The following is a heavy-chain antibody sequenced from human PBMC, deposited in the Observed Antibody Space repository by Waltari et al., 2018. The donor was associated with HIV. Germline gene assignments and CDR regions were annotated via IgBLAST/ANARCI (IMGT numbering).Heavy chain of an antibody. J-gene: IGHJ4*02. CDR1: GGSLSSGIYY. Sequence: QVQLQESGPGLVRPSEALSLTCTVSGGSLSSGIYYWRWVRQPAGKRLEWIGRIYSTGNTNDNPALMSRATISIDTSKNQLSLKLTSVTAADTAMYYCARGDVGDFWSGFFSLWGQGTQVTVSS. CDR3: ARGDVGDFWSGFFSL. V-gene: IGHV4-61*02. D-gene: IGHD3-3*01. CDR2: IYSTGNT.